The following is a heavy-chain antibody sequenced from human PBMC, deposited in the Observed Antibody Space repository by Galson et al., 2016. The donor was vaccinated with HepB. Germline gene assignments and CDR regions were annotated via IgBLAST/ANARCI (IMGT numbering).Heavy chain of an antibody. CDR3: ARSGSRGYFYMNHFDY. V-gene: IGHV3-21*01. J-gene: IGHJ4*02. CDR1: GFNFRNYT. Sequence: SLRLSCAASGFNFRNYTMNWVRQAPGKGLEWLSSISPGSAYIYYAHSLKGRLTISRDDAQNSAYLQMDSLRADDSVVYYCARSGSRGYFYMNHFDYWGQGILVTVSS. D-gene: IGHD3-22*01. CDR2: ISPGSAYI.